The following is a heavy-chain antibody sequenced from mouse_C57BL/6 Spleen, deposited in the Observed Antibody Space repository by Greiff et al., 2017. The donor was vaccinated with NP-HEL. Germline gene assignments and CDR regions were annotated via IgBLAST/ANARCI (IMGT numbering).Heavy chain of an antibody. CDR1: GYTFTGYW. V-gene: IGHV1-9*01. CDR2: ILPGSGST. Sequence: VQLQQSGAELMKPGASVKLSCKATGYTFTGYWIEWVKQRPGHGLEWIGEILPGSGSTNYNEKFKGKATFTADTSSNTAYMQLSSLTTEDSAIYYCARGGTYGSSYVDYAMDYWGQGTSVTVSS. D-gene: IGHD1-1*01. CDR3: ARGGTYGSSYVDYAMDY. J-gene: IGHJ4*01.